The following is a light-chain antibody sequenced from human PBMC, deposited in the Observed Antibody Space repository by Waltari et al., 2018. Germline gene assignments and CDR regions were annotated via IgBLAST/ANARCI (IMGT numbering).Light chain of an antibody. Sequence: QLVLTQSPSASASLGASVKLTCTLSSGPTTTIIAWLQQQPEKGPRYLMNVNSDGSHNKGVGIPDRFSGSSSGAERYLTISSLQSEDEADYYCQTGGHGTWVFGGGTRLTVL. CDR2: VNSDGSH. V-gene: IGLV4-69*01. CDR3: QTGGHGTWV. J-gene: IGLJ3*02. CDR1: SGPTTTI.